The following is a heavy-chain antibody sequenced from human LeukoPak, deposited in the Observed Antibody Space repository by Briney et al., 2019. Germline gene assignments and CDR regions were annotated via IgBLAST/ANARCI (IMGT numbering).Heavy chain of an antibody. J-gene: IGHJ4*02. CDR3: AKHRRDLLSYSLFDY. Sequence: GGSLRLSCAASAFTLNTFAMSWVRQAPGKGLEWVSGISSSGDSTYYADSVKGRFTISRDNSKNTLYLQMSSLRAEDTAVYYCAKHRRDLLSYSLFDYWGQGSLVTVSS. CDR1: AFTLNTFA. V-gene: IGHV3-23*01. CDR2: ISSSGDST. D-gene: IGHD1-26*01.